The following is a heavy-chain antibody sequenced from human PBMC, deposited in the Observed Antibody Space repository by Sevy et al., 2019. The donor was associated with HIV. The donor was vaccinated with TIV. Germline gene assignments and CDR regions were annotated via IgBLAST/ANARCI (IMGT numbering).Heavy chain of an antibody. CDR1: GGTFSSYA. CDR3: AREEPVGGSYYRHPFDY. CDR2: IIPIFGTA. J-gene: IGHJ4*02. D-gene: IGHD1-26*01. Sequence: ASVKVSCKASGGTFSSYAISWVRQAPGQGLEWMGGIIPIFGTANYAQKFQGRVTITADESTSTAYMELSSLRSEDTAVYYCAREEPVGGSYYRHPFDYWGQGTLVTVSS. V-gene: IGHV1-69*13.